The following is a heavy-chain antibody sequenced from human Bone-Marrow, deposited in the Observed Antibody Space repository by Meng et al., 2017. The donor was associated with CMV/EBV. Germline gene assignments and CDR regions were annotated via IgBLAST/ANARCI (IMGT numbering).Heavy chain of an antibody. CDR2: TSRSGSTI. D-gene: IGHD4-11*01. J-gene: IGHJ6*02. CDR1: GFSFANYE. Sequence: GESLKISCXASGFSFANYEMNWVRQAPGKGLEWVSYTSRSGSTIYYTDSVKARFTISRDNAKNSLYLQMNSLRAEDTAVYYCARDYPRGYSNYVGCMDVWGQGTTVTVSS. V-gene: IGHV3-48*03. CDR3: ARDYPRGYSNYVGCMDV.